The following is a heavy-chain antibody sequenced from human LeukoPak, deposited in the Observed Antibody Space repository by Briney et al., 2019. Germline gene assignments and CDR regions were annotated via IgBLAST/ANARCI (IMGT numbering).Heavy chain of an antibody. CDR1: GFIFSSYN. CDR2: ISSRSRDV. J-gene: IGHJ2*01. D-gene: IGHD4-17*01. Sequence: GGSLRLSCAASGFIFSSYNMNWVRQAPGKGLEWVSSISSRSRDVYYADSVKGRFTISRDNTKSSLFLQMDSQRAEDTAVYYCASTIVTTVYPPGWYFDLWGRGTQVTVSS. V-gene: IGHV3-21*06. CDR3: ASTIVTTVYPPGWYFDL.